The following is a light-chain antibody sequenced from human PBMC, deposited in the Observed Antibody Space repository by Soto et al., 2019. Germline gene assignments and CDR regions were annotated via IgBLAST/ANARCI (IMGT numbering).Light chain of an antibody. CDR1: SSDVGDYKY. Sequence: QSALTQPASVSGSPGQSITISCTGTSSDVGDYKYVSWYQQHPGKAPKLIIYEVSNRPSGISNRFSGSKSGNTASLTISGLRAEDEADYYCNSCTDTTSLIFGGGTKLTVL. CDR2: EVS. CDR3: NSCTDTTSLI. J-gene: IGLJ2*01. V-gene: IGLV2-14*01.